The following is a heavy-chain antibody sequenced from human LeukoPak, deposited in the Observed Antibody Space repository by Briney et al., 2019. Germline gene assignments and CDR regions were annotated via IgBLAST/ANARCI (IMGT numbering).Heavy chain of an antibody. CDR1: GFPFSSYA. CDR3: AKDYQRVVVIAFFDY. V-gene: IGHV3-23*01. J-gene: IGHJ4*02. D-gene: IGHD3-22*01. CDR2: ISGSGGST. Sequence: GGSLRLSCAASGFPFSSYAMSWVRQAPGEGLEWVSAISGSGGSTYYADSVKGWFTISRDNSKNTLYLQMDSLRAEDTAVYYCAKDYQRVVVIAFFDYWGQGTLVTVSS.